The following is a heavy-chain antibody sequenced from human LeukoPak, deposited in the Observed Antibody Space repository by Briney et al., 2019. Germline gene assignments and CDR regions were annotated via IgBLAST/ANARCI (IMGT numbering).Heavy chain of an antibody. CDR1: GGSLSSYY. J-gene: IGHJ4*02. D-gene: IGHD3-10*01. CDR3: ARGRRFGELDFDY. V-gene: IGHV4-59*01. CDR2: IYYSGST. Sequence: PSETLSLTCTVSGGSLSSYYWSWIRQPPGKGLEWIGYIYYSGSTNYNPSLKSRVTISVDTSKNQFSLKLSSVTAADTAVYYCARGRRFGELDFDYWGQGTLVTVSS.